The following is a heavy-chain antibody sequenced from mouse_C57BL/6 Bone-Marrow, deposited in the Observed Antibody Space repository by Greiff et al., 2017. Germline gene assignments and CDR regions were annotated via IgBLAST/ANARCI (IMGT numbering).Heavy chain of an antibody. D-gene: IGHD1-1*01. CDR3: AYYGSSYGYWYFDV. J-gene: IGHJ1*03. CDR2: ISSGSSTI. Sequence: EVQLVESGGGLVKPGGSLKLSCAASGFTFSDYGMHWVRQAPEKGLEWVAYISSGSSTIYYADTVKGRFTISRDNAKNTLFLQMTSLRSEDTAMYYCAYYGSSYGYWYFDVWGTGTTVTVSS. CDR1: GFTFSDYG. V-gene: IGHV5-17*01.